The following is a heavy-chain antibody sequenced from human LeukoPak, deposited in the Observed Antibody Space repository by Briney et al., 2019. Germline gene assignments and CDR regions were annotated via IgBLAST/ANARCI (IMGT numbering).Heavy chain of an antibody. V-gene: IGHV4-4*07. CDR1: GGSISSYY. J-gene: IGHJ6*02. CDR3: ARDALDSSGWFYHGMDV. CDR2: FYTGGST. Sequence: PSETLSLTCTVSGGSISSYYWNWIRQSAGMGLEWIGRFYTGGSTNYNPSLKSRVTMSVDTSKNQFSLKLTSVIAADTAVYYCARDALDSSGWFYHGMDVWGQGTTVTVSS. D-gene: IGHD6-19*01.